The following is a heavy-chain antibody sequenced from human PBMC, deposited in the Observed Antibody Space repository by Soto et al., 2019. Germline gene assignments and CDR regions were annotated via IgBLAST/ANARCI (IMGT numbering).Heavy chain of an antibody. Sequence: SETLSLTCTVSGGSISSGGYYWSWIRQHPGKGLEWIGYIYYSGSTYYNPSLKSRVTISVDTSKNQFSLKLSSVTAADTAVYYCARFIPGTGSDYGGQGTLVTVSS. D-gene: IGHD1-20*01. CDR1: GGSISSGGYY. CDR3: ARFIPGTGSDY. J-gene: IGHJ4*02. V-gene: IGHV4-31*03. CDR2: IYYSGST.